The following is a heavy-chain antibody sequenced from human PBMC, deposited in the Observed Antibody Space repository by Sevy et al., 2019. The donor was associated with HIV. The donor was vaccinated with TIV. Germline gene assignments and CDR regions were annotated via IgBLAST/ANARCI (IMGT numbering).Heavy chain of an antibody. CDR3: ARAQQVTMLVVIGGLYFDF. Sequence: GGSLRLSCAASGFTFSSYWMTWVRQAPGKGLEWVANIKQDMSEKYYADSVKGRFTISRDNARNSLYLQMESLRAEDXXXYYCARAQQVTMLVVIGGLYFDFWGQGTLVTVSS. CDR2: IKQDMSEK. CDR1: GFTFSSYW. D-gene: IGHD3-22*01. J-gene: IGHJ4*02. V-gene: IGHV3-7*01.